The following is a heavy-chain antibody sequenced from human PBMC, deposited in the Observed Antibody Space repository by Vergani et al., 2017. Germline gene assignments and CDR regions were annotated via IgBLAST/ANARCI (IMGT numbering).Heavy chain of an antibody. CDR1: GFTFSSYG. D-gene: IGHD1-26*01. V-gene: IGHV3-33*01. J-gene: IGHJ4*02. CDR2: IWYDGSNK. Sequence: QVQLVESGGGVVQPGRSLRLSCAASGFTFSSYGMHWVRQAPGKGLEWVAVIWYDGSNKYYPDSVKGRFTISSDNSKNTLYLQMNSLRAEGTAVYYCARDPPSGGVDYWGQGTLVTVSS. CDR3: ARDPPSGGVDY.